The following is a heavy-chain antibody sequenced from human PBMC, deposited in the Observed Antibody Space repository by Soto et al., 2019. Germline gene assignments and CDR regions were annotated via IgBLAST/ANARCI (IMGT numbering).Heavy chain of an antibody. CDR1: GYTFSSSC. D-gene: IGHD3-3*01. V-gene: IGHV1-18*01. CDR2: ISAYNGNT. J-gene: IGHJ3*02. Sequence: GAAGKVSCKASGYTFSSSCISWGGQAPGQRLEWMGWISAYNGNTNYAQKLQGRVTMTTDTSTSTAYMELRSLRSDDTAVYYCARPTYDFWSGYPRAFDIWGQGTMVTVSS. CDR3: ARPTYDFWSGYPRAFDI.